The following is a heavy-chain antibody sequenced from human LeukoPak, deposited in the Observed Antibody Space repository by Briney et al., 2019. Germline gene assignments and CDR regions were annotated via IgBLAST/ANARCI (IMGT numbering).Heavy chain of an antibody. V-gene: IGHV4-59*01. CDR3: AKDLRLYLYSSSSYYFDY. J-gene: IGHJ4*02. D-gene: IGHD6-13*01. Sequence: SETLSLTCTVSGVSIRNYCWNWIRQPPGKGLEWIGYICDSGNIDYKPSLKSRVTISVDTSKNQFSLKLTSATAADAAVYYCAKDLRLYLYSSSSYYFDYWGQGTLVTVSS. CDR2: ICDSGNI. CDR1: GVSIRNYC.